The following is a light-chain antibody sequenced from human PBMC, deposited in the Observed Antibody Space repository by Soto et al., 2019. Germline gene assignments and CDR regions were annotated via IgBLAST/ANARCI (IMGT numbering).Light chain of an antibody. CDR3: GSHTISSALQV. V-gene: IGLV2-14*01. Sequence: QSALAQPASVPGSPGQSITISCTGTISDFVVYNYVSWYQQHPGKAPKLMIYGVSNRPSGVSNRFSGSKSGNTASLTISGLQADDEADYYCGSHTISSALQVFGTGTKVTVL. CDR2: GVS. CDR1: ISDFVVYNY. J-gene: IGLJ1*01.